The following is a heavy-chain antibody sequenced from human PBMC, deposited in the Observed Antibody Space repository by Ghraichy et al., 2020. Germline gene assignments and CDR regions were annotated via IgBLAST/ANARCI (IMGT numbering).Heavy chain of an antibody. D-gene: IGHD5-18*01. CDR2: IYYSGST. Sequence: SETLSLTCTVSGGSISSSSYYWGWIRQPPGKGLEWIGSIYYSGSTYYNPSLKSRVTISVDTSKNQFSLKLSSVTAADTAVYYCARHVMSGYSYGPLWDYWGQGTLVTVSS. CDR3: ARHVMSGYSYGPLWDY. J-gene: IGHJ4*02. V-gene: IGHV4-39*01. CDR1: GGSISSSSYY.